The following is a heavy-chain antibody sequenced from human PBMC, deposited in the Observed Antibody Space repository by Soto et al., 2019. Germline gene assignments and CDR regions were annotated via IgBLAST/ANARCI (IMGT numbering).Heavy chain of an antibody. J-gene: IGHJ5*02. CDR3: ARDRSTYGGGGTGEVKENWFDP. V-gene: IGHV4-59*01. CDR2: AYYSGST. CDR1: GGSISHYY. Sequence: SETLSLTCTVSGGSISHYYWSWIRQSPGKGLEWIGYAYYSGSTDYNPSLKSRVTMSVDTSKNQVSLKLNSVTTADTAVYYCARDRSTYGGGGTGEVKENWFDPWGPGTLVTVSS. D-gene: IGHD2-8*01.